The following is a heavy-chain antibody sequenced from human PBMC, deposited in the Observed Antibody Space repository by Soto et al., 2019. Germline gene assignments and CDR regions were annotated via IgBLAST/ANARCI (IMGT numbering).Heavy chain of an antibody. CDR3: AHLTTGGFYFDY. D-gene: IGHD4-17*01. CDR1: GFSLRTSGVG. V-gene: IGHV2-5*02. CDR2: IYWDDGK. Sequence: QITLKESGPPLVKPTQTLTLTCTFSGFSLRTSGVGVGWIRQPPGKALEWLALIYWDDGKRYSPSLKSRLTMTKDTSKNQVVLRMTNMDPVDTATYYCAHLTTGGFYFDYWGQGTLVTVSS. J-gene: IGHJ4*02.